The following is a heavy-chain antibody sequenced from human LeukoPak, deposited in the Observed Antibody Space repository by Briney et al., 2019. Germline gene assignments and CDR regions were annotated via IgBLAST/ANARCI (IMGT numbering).Heavy chain of an antibody. CDR3: ARGWFGPDS. CDR2: ISNEGTTT. Sequence: GESLRLSCAASGFTFSGRSMHWVRQAPGKGLVWISGISNEGTTTNYADSVKGRFTISRDNAKNTLYLRMKSLRAEDTAVYYCARGWFGPDSWDQGTMVTVSS. CDR1: GFTFSGRS. V-gene: IGHV3-74*01. D-gene: IGHD3-10*01. J-gene: IGHJ3*02.